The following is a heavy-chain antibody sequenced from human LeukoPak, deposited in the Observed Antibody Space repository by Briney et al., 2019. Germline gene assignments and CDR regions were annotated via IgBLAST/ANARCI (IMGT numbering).Heavy chain of an antibody. V-gene: IGHV3-23*01. CDR3: AKRGYYYDSSGYYYFDY. CDR1: GFTFSSYA. CDR2: ISGSGGTT. Sequence: PGGSLRLSCAASGFTFSSYAMSWVRQAPGKGLEWVSAISGSGGTTYYADSVKGRFTISRDNSKNTLYLQMNGLRAEDTAVYYCAKRGYYYDSSGYYYFDYWGQGTLVTVSS. D-gene: IGHD3-22*01. J-gene: IGHJ4*02.